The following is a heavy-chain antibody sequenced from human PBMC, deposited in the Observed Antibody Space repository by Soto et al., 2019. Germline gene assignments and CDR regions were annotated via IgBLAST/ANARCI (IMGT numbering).Heavy chain of an antibody. D-gene: IGHD6-13*01. J-gene: IGHJ6*02. CDR2: IYYSGYT. CDR3: VVAAADYYYYGMDV. V-gene: IGHV4-59*01. Sequence: SETLSLTCTVSGGSISSYYWSWIRQPPGKGLEWIGYIYYSGYTNYNPSLKSRVTISVDTSKNQFSLKLSSVTAADTAVYYCVVAAADYYYYGMDVWGQGTTVTVSS. CDR1: GGSISSYY.